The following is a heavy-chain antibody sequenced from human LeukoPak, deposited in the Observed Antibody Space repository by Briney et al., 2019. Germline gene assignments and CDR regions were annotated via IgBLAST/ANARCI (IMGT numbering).Heavy chain of an antibody. CDR3: AREEEQQLVSPANFDY. V-gene: IGHV3-20*04. J-gene: IGHJ4*02. CDR1: GFTFSSYA. D-gene: IGHD6-13*01. CDR2: INWNGGST. Sequence: PGGSLRLSCAASGFTFSSYAMSWVRQAPGKGLEWVSGINWNGGSTGYADSVKGRFTISRDNAKNSLYLQMNSLRAEDTALYYCAREEEQQLVSPANFDYWGQGTLVTVSS.